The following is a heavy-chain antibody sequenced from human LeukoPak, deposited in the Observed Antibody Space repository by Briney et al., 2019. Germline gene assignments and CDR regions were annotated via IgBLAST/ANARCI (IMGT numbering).Heavy chain of an antibody. J-gene: IGHJ5*02. D-gene: IGHD3-22*01. CDR2: ISYSGNA. CDR1: GGSLSSSSYY. CDR3: ARHSGDSSGYNRKKWFDP. Sequence: SETLSLTCTVSGGSLSSSSYYWGWIRQPPGKGLEWLGSISYSGNAYYTPSLKSRVTIPVDTSKDQFSLQLNSVTAADTAVYYCARHSGDSSGYNRKKWFDPWGQGTLVTVSS. V-gene: IGHV4-39*01.